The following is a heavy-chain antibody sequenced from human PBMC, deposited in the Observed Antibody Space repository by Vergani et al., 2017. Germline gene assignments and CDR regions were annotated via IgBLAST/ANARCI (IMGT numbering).Heavy chain of an antibody. CDR3: ARQKGYYYDSSGYRRKPYYYYMDV. V-gene: IGHV1-18*01. CDR1: GYTFTSYG. J-gene: IGHJ6*03. CDR2: ISAYNGNT. Sequence: QVQLVQSGAEVKKPGASVKVSCKASGYTFTSYGISWVRQAPGQGLEWMGWISAYNGNTNYAQKLQGRVTMTTDTSTSTAYMELRSLRSDDTAVYYCARQKGYYYDSSGYRRKPYYYYMDVWGKGTTVTVSS. D-gene: IGHD3-22*01.